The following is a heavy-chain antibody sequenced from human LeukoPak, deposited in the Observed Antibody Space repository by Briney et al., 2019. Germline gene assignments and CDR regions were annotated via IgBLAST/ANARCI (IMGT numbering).Heavy chain of an antibody. D-gene: IGHD3-10*01. CDR2: MNQDGSEK. CDR1: GFTFSSYA. V-gene: IGHV3-7*03. CDR3: ARDGDATMVRVRDY. Sequence: GGSLRLSCAASGFTFSSYAMSWVRQAPGKGLEWVANMNQDGSEKYYVESVRGRFTISRDNAKNSLYLQMNSLRAEDTTVYYCARDGDATMVRVRDYWGQGTLVTVSS. J-gene: IGHJ4*02.